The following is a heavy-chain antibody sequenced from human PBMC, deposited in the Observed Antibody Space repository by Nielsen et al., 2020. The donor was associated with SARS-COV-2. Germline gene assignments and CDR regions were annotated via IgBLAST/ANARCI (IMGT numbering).Heavy chain of an antibody. J-gene: IGHJ4*02. CDR2: IYYSGST. D-gene: IGHD3-10*01. Sequence: LRLSCTVSGGSISSGDYYWSWIRQPPGKGLEWIGYIYYSGSTYYNPSLKSRVTISVDTSKNQFSLKLSSVTAADTAVYYCARGGGLWFGELLSFDYWGQGTLVTVSS. CDR3: ARGGGLWFGELLSFDY. CDR1: GGSISSGDYY. V-gene: IGHV4-30-4*01.